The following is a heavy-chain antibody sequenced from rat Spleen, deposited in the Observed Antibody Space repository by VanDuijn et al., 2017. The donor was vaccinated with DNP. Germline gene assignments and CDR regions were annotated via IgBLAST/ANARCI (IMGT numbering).Heavy chain of an antibody. CDR1: GFSLTSYT. Sequence: QVQLKESGPGLVQPSQTLSLTCTVSGFSLTSYTVTWVRQPPGKGLEWIAAISSGGNTYYNSALIYRLSISRDTSKNQVFLKMNSLQTEDTAMYFCASHVTGPYVLDAWGQGTSVTVSS. V-gene: IGHV2-6*01. J-gene: IGHJ4*01. D-gene: IGHD1-4*01. CDR3: ASHVTGPYVLDA. CDR2: ISSGGNT.